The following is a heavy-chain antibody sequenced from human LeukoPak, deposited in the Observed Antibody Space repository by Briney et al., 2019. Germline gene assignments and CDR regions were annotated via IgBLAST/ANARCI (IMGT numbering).Heavy chain of an antibody. Sequence: QSGGSLRLSCAASGFTVSSNYMSWVRQAPGKGLEWVSAISGSGGSTYYADSVKGRFTISRDNSKNTLYLQMNSLRAEDTAVYYCTVGATFPYYFDYWGQGTLVTVSS. V-gene: IGHV3-23*01. J-gene: IGHJ4*02. CDR1: GFTVSSNY. CDR3: TVGATFPYYFDY. CDR2: ISGSGGST. D-gene: IGHD1-26*01.